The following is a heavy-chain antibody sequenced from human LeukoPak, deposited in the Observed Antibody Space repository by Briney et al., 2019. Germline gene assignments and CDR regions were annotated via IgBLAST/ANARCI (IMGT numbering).Heavy chain of an antibody. CDR2: LDSDCDT. CDR3: ARMGEAANRGNYFDY. J-gene: IGHJ4*02. Sequence: SGRAPVKPTQTLTLTCTFSGFSLSTSAMRVSWIRQPPGRALESLARLDSDCDTFYSTPLETKLTISKDTAKNQVVLTMTNMDPVDTATYYCARMGEAANRGNYFDYWGQGTLVTVSS. CDR1: GFSLSTSAMR. V-gene: IGHV2-70*04. D-gene: IGHD3-16*01.